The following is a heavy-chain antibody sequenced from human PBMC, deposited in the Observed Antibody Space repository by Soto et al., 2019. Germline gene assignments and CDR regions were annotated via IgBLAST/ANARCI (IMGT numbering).Heavy chain of an antibody. Sequence: PGLSLRLSCAASGFTFSGHSLNWLRQAPGKGLEWVSYITGSGVTMYADSVKGRFTISRDNAKNSLYLQMNSLRAEDTAVYYCARDGGASTFDFDSWGQGTLVTVSS. CDR1: GFTFSGHS. CDR3: ARDGGASTFDFDS. D-gene: IGHD3-16*01. V-gene: IGHV3-48*04. J-gene: IGHJ4*02. CDR2: ITGSGVTM.